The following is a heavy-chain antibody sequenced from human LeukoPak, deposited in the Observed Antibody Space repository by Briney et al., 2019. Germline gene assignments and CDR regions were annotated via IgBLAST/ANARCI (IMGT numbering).Heavy chain of an antibody. CDR1: GYTFTGYY. V-gene: IGHV1-2*02. CDR2: INPNGGGT. D-gene: IGHD6-19*01. Sequence: APVKVSCKASGYTFTGYYMHWVRQAPGQGLEWMGWINPNGGGTTYAQKFQGRVTLTRDTSISTAYMEVNRLESDDTAVYYCARENNSGWYRKAAFDYWGQGTLVTVTS. J-gene: IGHJ4*02. CDR3: ARENNSGWYRKAAFDY.